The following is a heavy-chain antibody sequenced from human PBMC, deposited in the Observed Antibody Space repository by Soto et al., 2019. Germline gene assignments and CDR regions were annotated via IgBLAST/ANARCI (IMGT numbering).Heavy chain of an antibody. V-gene: IGHV3-49*03. CDR1: GFTFGDYA. J-gene: IGHJ4*02. D-gene: IGHD3-22*01. Sequence: GGSLRLSFTASGFTFGDYAMSWFRQAPGKGLEWVGFIRSKAYGGTTEYAASVKGRFTISRDDSKSIAYLQMNSLKTEDTAVYYCTRDGFPCTMIAIPWFWGQGTLVTV. CDR3: TRDGFPCTMIAIPWF. CDR2: IRSKAYGGTT.